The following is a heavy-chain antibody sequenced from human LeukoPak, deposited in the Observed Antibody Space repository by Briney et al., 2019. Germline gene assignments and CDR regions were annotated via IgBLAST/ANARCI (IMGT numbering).Heavy chain of an antibody. CDR2: IYYSGST. CDR3: AGFMGYGSGSYYKNNWFDP. J-gene: IGHJ5*02. Sequence: SETLSLTCTVSGYSISSGYYWGWIRQPPGKGLEWIGSIYYSGSTYYNPSLKSRVTISVDTSKNQFSLKLSSVTAADTAVYYCAGFMGYGSGSYYKNNWFDPWGQGTLVTVSS. D-gene: IGHD3-10*01. V-gene: IGHV4-38-2*02. CDR1: GYSISSGYY.